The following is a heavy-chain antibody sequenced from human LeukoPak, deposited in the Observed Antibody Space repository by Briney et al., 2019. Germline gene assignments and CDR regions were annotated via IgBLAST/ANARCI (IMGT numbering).Heavy chain of an antibody. D-gene: IGHD2-21*02. V-gene: IGHV1-2*02. CDR3: AREAYCGGDCYSAFDI. CDR2: INPNSGST. J-gene: IGHJ3*02. Sequence: ASVKVSCKASGYTFTGYYMHWVRQAPGQGLEWMGWINPNSGSTNYAQKFQGRVTMTRDTSISTAYMELSRLRSDDTAVYYCAREAYCGGDCYSAFDIWGQGTMVTVSS. CDR1: GYTFTGYY.